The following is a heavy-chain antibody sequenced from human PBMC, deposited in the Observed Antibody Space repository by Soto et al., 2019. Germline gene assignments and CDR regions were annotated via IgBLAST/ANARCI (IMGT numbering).Heavy chain of an antibody. CDR2: ISGRGGTT. D-gene: IGHD4-17*01. J-gene: IGHJ4*02. Sequence: EVQLLESGGGLVQPGGSLRVSCAASGFTFDNYAMSWVRQAPGKGLEWVSAISGRGGTTYYANSVKGRFTISRDNSKNTLYLQMNSLRAEDTAVYYCAKDVSVTNYYFDHWGQGTLVTVSS. V-gene: IGHV3-23*01. CDR3: AKDVSVTNYYFDH. CDR1: GFTFDNYA.